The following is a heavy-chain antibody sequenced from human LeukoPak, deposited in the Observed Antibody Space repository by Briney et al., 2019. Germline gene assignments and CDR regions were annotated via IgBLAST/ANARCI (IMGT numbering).Heavy chain of an antibody. V-gene: IGHV3-15*01. Sequence: AGGSLRLSCAASGFTFSSYSMSWVRQAPGKGLEWVGRIKSKTDGGTTDYAAPVKGRFTISGDDSKNTLYLQMNSLKTEDTALYYCTTQFSSGWPAKYFDYWGQGTLVTVSS. CDR2: IKSKTDGGTT. CDR3: TTQFSSGWPAKYFDY. D-gene: IGHD6-19*01. J-gene: IGHJ4*02. CDR1: GFTFSSYS.